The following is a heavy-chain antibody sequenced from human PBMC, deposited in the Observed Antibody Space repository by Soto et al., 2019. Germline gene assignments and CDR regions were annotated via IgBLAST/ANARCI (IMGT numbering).Heavy chain of an antibody. CDR2: IIPIFGTA. D-gene: IGHD6-19*01. J-gene: IGHJ4*02. CDR1: GGTFSSYA. Sequence: ASVKVSCKASGGTFSSYAISWVRQAPGQGLEWMGGIIPIFGTANYAQKFQGRVTITADESTSTAYMELSSLRSEDTAVYYCARVSSGYEYSSGWHYYFDYWGQGTLVTVSS. V-gene: IGHV1-69*13. CDR3: ARVSSGYEYSSGWHYYFDY.